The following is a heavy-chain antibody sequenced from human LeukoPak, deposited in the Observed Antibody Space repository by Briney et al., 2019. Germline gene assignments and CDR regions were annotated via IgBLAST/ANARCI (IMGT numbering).Heavy chain of an antibody. CDR1: GFTISNNY. V-gene: IGHV3-66*01. D-gene: IGHD5-24*01. CDR3: AREVGPFHQLDY. CDR2: IYSGGFT. J-gene: IGHJ4*02. Sequence: GGSLRLSCAASGFTISNNYIRWLRQAPGKGLEWVSHIYSGGFTQFAGSVRGRFTMSRDSSKNTLYLQMNSLRAEDTAVYYCAREVGPFHQLDYWGQGTLVTVSS.